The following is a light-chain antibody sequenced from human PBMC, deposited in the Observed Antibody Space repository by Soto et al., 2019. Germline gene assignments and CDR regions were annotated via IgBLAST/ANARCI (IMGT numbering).Light chain of an antibody. CDR3: QQFNSYPRLLT. J-gene: IGKJ4*01. CDR1: QGISSA. V-gene: IGKV1-13*02. Sequence: AIQLTQSPSSLSASVGDRVTITCRASQGISSALAWYQQKPGKAPKLLIYDASSLESGVPSRFSGSGSGTDFTLTISSLQPEDFATYYCQQFNSYPRLLTFGGGTKVEIK. CDR2: DAS.